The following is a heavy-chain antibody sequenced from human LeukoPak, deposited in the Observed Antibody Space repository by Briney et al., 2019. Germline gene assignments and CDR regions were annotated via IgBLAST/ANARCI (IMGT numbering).Heavy chain of an antibody. CDR3: ARVDYVWGSYRYYFDY. CDR2: IYYSGST. J-gene: IGHJ4*02. V-gene: IGHV4-39*07. D-gene: IGHD3-16*02. CDR1: GGSISSSSYY. Sequence: PSETLSLTCTVSGGSISSSSYYWGWIRQPPGKGLEWIGSIYYSGSTYYNPSLKSRVTISVDTSKNQFSLKLSSVTAADTAVYYCARVDYVWGSYRYYFDYWGQGTLVTVSS.